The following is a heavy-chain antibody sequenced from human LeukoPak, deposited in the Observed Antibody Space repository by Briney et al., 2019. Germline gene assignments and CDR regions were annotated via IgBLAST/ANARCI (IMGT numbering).Heavy chain of an antibody. J-gene: IGHJ4*02. V-gene: IGHV3-15*01. D-gene: IGHD3-22*01. CDR3: ATGSNRYDSSDFDY. Sequence: PGGSLRLSCAVSGFTFSNAWMNWVRQAPGKGLEWVGRIYSKTDGGTTEYAAPVKGRFTISRDDSKNTLYLQMTSLNTEDTAVYYCATGSNRYDSSDFDYWGQGTLVTVSS. CDR1: GFTFSNAW. CDR2: IYSKTDGGTT.